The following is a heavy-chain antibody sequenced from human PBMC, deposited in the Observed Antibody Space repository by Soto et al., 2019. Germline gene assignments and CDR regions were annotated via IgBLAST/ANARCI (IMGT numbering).Heavy chain of an antibody. J-gene: IGHJ4*02. CDR2: ISYDGSNK. D-gene: IGHD3-22*01. CDR1: GFTFSSYA. V-gene: IGHV3-30-3*01. Sequence: QVQLVESGGGVVQPGRSLRLSCAASGFTFSSYAMHWVRQAPGKGLEWVAVISYDGSNKYYADSVKGRFTISRDNSKNTLYLQMNSLIAVDTAVYYCAIDKTNGSSGYYHDLGQGTLVTVSS. CDR3: AIDKTNGSSGYYHD.